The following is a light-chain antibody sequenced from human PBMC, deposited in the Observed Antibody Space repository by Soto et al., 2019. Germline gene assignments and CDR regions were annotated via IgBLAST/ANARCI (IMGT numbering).Light chain of an antibody. CDR1: QSVSSSF. J-gene: IGKJ4*01. CDR2: GAS. V-gene: IGKV3-20*01. CDR3: HQYGSSPLT. Sequence: EIVLTQSPGTLSLSPGERATLSCRASQSVSSSFLAWYQQKPGQAPRLLIYGASSRATCIPDRFSGSGSGTDFTLAISRLEPEDVVVYYCHQYGSSPLTFGGGTKVEIK.